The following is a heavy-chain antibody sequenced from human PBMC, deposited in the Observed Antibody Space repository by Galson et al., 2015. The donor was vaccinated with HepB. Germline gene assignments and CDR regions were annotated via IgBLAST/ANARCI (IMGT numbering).Heavy chain of an antibody. Sequence: TLSLTCTVSGGSISSGAISSGGYYWTWIRQHPGKGLEWIGNIYYSGYTYYNPSLKSRLTISVDTSKNQFSLNLSSMTVADTAVYYCARGTYENIPNSEAPATTRHFWYFDLWGRGTLVTVSS. CDR1: GGSISSGAISSGGYY. CDR2: IYYSGYT. J-gene: IGHJ2*01. V-gene: IGHV4-31*03. D-gene: IGHD1-1*01. CDR3: ARGTYENIPNSEAPATTRHFWYFDL.